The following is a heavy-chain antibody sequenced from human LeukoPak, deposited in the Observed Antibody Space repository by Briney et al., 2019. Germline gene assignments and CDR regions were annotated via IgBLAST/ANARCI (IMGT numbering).Heavy chain of an antibody. CDR3: ARGRAGNYYNHNDY. J-gene: IGHJ4*01. D-gene: IGHD3-10*01. V-gene: IGHV3-74*01. Sequence: GGPLRLSCAASGFTISGYWMHWVRQAPGKGLVWVSRISGDGSTTAYADSVKGRFTISRDNANNTLYLQMNSLRAEDTAVYYCARGRAGNYYNHNDYWGQGTLVTVSS. CDR2: ISGDGSTT. CDR1: GFTISGYW.